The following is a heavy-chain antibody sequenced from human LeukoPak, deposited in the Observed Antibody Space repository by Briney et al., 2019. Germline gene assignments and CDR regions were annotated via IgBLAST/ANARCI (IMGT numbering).Heavy chain of an antibody. V-gene: IGHV3-30*02. CDR1: GFAHTNYW. J-gene: IGHJ4*02. CDR3: ATLGGFDY. Sequence: GGSLRLSCRVSGFAHTNYWMHWVRQAPGKGLEWVAFIRYDGSNKYYADSVKGRFTISRDNSKNTLYLQMNSLRAEDTAVYYCATLGGFDYWGQGTLVTVSS. D-gene: IGHD3-16*01. CDR2: IRYDGSNK.